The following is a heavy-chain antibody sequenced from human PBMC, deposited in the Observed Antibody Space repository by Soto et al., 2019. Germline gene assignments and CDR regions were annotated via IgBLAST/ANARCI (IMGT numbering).Heavy chain of an antibody. Sequence: QVQLQQWGAGLLKPSETLSLTCAVYGGSFSGYYWSWIRQPPGKGLEWIGEINHSGSTNYNLSLKSRVTISVDTSKNQFSLKLSSVTAADTAVYYCARGQNVIFGVVINDYWGQGTLVTVSS. CDR2: INHSGST. CDR1: GGSFSGYY. CDR3: ARGQNVIFGVVINDY. V-gene: IGHV4-34*01. J-gene: IGHJ4*02. D-gene: IGHD3-3*01.